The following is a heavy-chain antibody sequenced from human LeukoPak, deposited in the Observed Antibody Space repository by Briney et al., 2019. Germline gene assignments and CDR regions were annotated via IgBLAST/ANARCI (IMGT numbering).Heavy chain of an antibody. CDR3: ARGSGYSYGHDY. D-gene: IGHD5-18*01. J-gene: IGHJ4*02. CDR1: GFTCNSYW. V-gene: IGHV3-7*01. CDR2: IKEDGSEQ. Sequence: GGSLRLSCAVSGFTCNSYWMSWVRQAPGKGLEWVANIKEDGSEQFSVDSVKGRFTISRDNAKNSLYLQMNSLRAEDTAVYYCARGSGYSYGHDYWGQGTLVTVSS.